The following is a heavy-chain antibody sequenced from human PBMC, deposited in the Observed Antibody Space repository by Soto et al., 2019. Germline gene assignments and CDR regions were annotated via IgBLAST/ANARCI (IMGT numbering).Heavy chain of an antibody. Sequence: PSETLSLTCSVSGGSISSSSYFWGWIRQPPGKGLEWIGSIYYSGSTYYNPSLKSRVTVSVDTSKNQFSLKLSSVTAADTAVYYCARYPSNFWFDPWGQGTLVTVSS. D-gene: IGHD4-4*01. CDR3: ARYPSNFWFDP. V-gene: IGHV4-39*01. CDR1: GGSISSSSYF. J-gene: IGHJ5*02. CDR2: IYYSGST.